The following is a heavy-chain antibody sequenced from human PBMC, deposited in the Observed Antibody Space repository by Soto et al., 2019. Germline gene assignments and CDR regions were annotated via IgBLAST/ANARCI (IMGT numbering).Heavy chain of an antibody. Sequence: QVQLVQSGAEVKKPGSSVKVSCKASGGTFSSYAISWVRQAPGQGLEWMGGIIPIFGTANYAQKFQGRVTITADESTSTAYMGLSSLSSGDTAVYYCARSLNYGDYVSRGEGGFDYWGQGTLVTVSS. D-gene: IGHD4-17*01. CDR1: GGTFSSYA. CDR3: ARSLNYGDYVSRGEGGFDY. V-gene: IGHV1-69*01. CDR2: IIPIFGTA. J-gene: IGHJ4*02.